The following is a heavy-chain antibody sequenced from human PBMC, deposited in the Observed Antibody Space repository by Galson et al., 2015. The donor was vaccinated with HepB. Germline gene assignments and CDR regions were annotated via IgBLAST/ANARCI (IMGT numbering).Heavy chain of an antibody. V-gene: IGHV3-23*01. D-gene: IGHD4-17*01. Sequence: SLRLSCAASGFTFSSYAMSWVRQAPGKGLEWVSAISGSGGSTYYADSVKGRFTISRDNSKNTLYLQMNSLRAEDTAVYYCAKRGDYGSAAGEYFQHWGQGTLVTVSS. CDR3: AKRGDYGSAAGEYFQH. J-gene: IGHJ1*01. CDR1: GFTFSSYA. CDR2: ISGSGGST.